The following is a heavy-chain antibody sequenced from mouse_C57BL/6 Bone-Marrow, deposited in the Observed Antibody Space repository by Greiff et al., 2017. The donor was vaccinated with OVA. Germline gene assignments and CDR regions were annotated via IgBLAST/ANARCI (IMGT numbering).Heavy chain of an antibody. J-gene: IGHJ3*01. CDR2: IDPETGGT. CDR3: TRSLLPPWCAY. V-gene: IGHV1-15*01. CDR1: GYTFTDYE. Sequence: QVQLQQSGAELVRPGASVTLSCKASGYTFTDYEMHWVKQTPVHGLEWIGAIDPETGGTAYNQKFKGKAILTADKSSSTAYMELRRLTSEDSAVYYCTRSLLPPWCAYWGQGTLVTVSA.